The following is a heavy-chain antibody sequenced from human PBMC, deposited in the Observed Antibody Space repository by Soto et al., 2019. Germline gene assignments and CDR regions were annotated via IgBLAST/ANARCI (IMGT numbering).Heavy chain of an antibody. J-gene: IGHJ4*02. V-gene: IGHV1-46*03. CDR2: INPSGGST. Sequence: ASVKVSCKASGSTFPIYYMHCVRQAPGQEFEWMGIINPSGGSTSYAQKFQGRVTMTRDTSTSTVYMELSSLRSEDTAVYYCARALLWFGEFKSYYFDYWGQGTLVTVSS. D-gene: IGHD3-10*01. CDR3: ARALLWFGEFKSYYFDY. CDR1: GSTFPIYY.